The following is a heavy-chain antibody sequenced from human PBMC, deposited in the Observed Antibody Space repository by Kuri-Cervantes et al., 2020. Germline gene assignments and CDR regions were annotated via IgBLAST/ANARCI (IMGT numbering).Heavy chain of an antibody. J-gene: IGHJ4*02. V-gene: IGHV1-69*06. D-gene: IGHD6-19*01. CDR1: GYTFTSYG. Sequence: SVKVSCKASGYTFTSYGISWVRQAPGQGLEWMGGIIPIFGTANYAQKFQGRVTITADKSTSTAYMERSSLRSEDTAVYYCASVSGYSSGWYFDYWGQGTLVTVSS. CDR2: IIPIFGTA. CDR3: ASVSGYSSGWYFDY.